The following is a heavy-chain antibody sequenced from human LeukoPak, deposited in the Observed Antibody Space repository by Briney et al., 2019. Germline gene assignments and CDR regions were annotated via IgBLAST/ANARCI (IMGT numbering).Heavy chain of an antibody. CDR2: TSSNGGST. V-gene: IGHV3-64D*06. Sequence: GGSLRLSCAASGFTFSSLTMHWVRQAPGKGLEYVSATSSNGGSTFYADSVKGRFSISRDNSKNTLYLQMSSLRAEDTAVYYCVNQISGWVSWGQGTLVTFSS. J-gene: IGHJ5*02. CDR3: VNQISGWVS. CDR1: GFTFSSLT. D-gene: IGHD6-19*01.